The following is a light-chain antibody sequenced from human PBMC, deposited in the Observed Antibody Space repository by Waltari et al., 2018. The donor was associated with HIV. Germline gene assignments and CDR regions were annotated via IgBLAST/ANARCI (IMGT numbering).Light chain of an antibody. Sequence: QSALTQPRSVSGSPGQSVTISCTGTSRDVGGYNYVSWYQLRPGTAPKLIIYEINKRPSGVPDRFSGSGSGSTASLTISGLQADDEADYYCCSYAGSFTLIFGGGTRLTVL. CDR1: SRDVGGYNY. V-gene: IGLV2-11*01. CDR2: EIN. CDR3: CSYAGSFTLI. J-gene: IGLJ2*01.